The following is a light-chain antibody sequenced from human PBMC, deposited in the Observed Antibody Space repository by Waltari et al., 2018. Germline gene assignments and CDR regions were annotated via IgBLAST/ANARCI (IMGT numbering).Light chain of an antibody. V-gene: IGKV3-11*01. CDR3: QQRRNWPLT. CDR1: HSVNWY. Sequence: DIVLTQSPATLSLSPGERDTLSCRASHSVNWYLAWYQQRPGQAPRLLIYDASNRATGIPARFSGSGSETDFTLTISSLQPEDSAVYYCQQRRNWPLTFGGGTKVEIK. CDR2: DAS. J-gene: IGKJ4*01.